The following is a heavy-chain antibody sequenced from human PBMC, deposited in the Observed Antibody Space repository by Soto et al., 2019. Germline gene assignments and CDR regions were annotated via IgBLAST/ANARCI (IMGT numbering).Heavy chain of an antibody. Sequence: SETLSLTCTVSRGSISSGGYYWSWLRHHPGKGLEWIGSIFYSGINHYNPSLKSRCSMSVDTSKRPLSLRLRFATVADTAVYYCARGRTYYDPWGQGTLVTVSS. CDR1: RGSISSGGYY. CDR2: IFYSGIN. J-gene: IGHJ5*02. CDR3: ARGRTYYDP. D-gene: IGHD3-10*01. V-gene: IGHV4-31*03.